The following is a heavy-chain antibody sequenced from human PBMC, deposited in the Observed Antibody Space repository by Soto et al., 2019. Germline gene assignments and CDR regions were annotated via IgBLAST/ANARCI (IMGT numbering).Heavy chain of an antibody. CDR1: GYTFTNYA. D-gene: IGHD5-12*01. CDR3: ARGGHGYNFGAVY. J-gene: IGHJ4*02. Sequence: ASVKVSCKASGYTFTNYAIHWVRQAPGQRLEWMGWLNPGNGNTKYPQKFQGRVTITRDTSASTAYMFLRSLRSEDTAVYYCARGGHGYNFGAVYWGQGTPVTVSS. V-gene: IGHV1-3*01. CDR2: LNPGNGNT.